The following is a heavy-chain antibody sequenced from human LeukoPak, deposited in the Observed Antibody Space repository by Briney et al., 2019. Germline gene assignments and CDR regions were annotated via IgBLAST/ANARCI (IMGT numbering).Heavy chain of an antibody. Sequence: GGSLRLSCAASGFTFSNYAMNWVRQAPGKGLEWVSVISGSGGNTYYADSVRGRFTISRDNSKNALCLQMNSLRAEDTAIYYCAKSFGPVIAAAGTGADWGQGTLVTVSS. J-gene: IGHJ4*02. CDR3: AKSFGPVIAAAGTGAD. D-gene: IGHD6-13*01. CDR1: GFTFSNYA. CDR2: ISGSGGNT. V-gene: IGHV3-23*01.